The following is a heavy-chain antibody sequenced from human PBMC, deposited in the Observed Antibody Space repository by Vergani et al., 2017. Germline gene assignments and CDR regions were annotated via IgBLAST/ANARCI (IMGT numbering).Heavy chain of an antibody. CDR2: ISWNSGSI. J-gene: IGHJ4*02. Sequence: EVQLVESGGGLVQPGRSLRLSCAASGFTFDDYAMHWVRQAPGKGLEWVSGISWNSGSIGYADSVKGRFTISRDNAKNSLYLQMNSLRAEDTALYYCARDSAYYGSGNVDYWGQGTLVTVSS. CDR3: ARDSAYYGSGNVDY. CDR1: GFTFDDYA. D-gene: IGHD3-10*01. V-gene: IGHV3-9*01.